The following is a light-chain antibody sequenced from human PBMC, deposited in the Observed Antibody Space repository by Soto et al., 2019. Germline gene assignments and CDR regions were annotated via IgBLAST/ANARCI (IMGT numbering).Light chain of an antibody. CDR2: AAS. J-gene: IGKJ1*01. CDR1: RSIASD. Sequence: DIQMTQSPSSLSASVGDRFTITCRASRSIASDLNWYQQKPGKAPKLLIYAASSLQSGVPSRFSGSGSGTEFTLTISSLQPEDFATYYCQQSYSLPPTWTFGQGTKVDI. V-gene: IGKV1-39*01. CDR3: QQSYSLPPTWT.